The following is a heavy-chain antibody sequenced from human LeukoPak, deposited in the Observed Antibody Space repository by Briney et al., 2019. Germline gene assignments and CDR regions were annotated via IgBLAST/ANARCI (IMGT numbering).Heavy chain of an antibody. CDR2: IYSGGST. V-gene: IGHV3-66*02. D-gene: IGHD5-24*01. Sequence: GGPLRLSCAASGFTVSSNYMSWVRQAPGKGLEWVSVIYSGGSTYYADSVKGRCTISRDNSKKTVYLQMNSLRTGDTAVYYCAKDRWLQGYFDYWGQGTLVTVSS. J-gene: IGHJ4*02. CDR1: GFTVSSNY. CDR3: AKDRWLQGYFDY.